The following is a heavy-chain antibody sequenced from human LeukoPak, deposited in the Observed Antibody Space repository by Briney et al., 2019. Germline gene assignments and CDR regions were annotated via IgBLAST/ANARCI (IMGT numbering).Heavy chain of an antibody. Sequence: GGSLRLSCAASGFTFSSYSMNWIRQAPGKGLEWISYISSSGSTIYYADSVQGRFTISRDNAKNSLFLQMNSLRAGDTAVYYCAREKASTTGTTDYDYWGQGTLVTVSS. CDR3: AREKASTTGTTDYDY. D-gene: IGHD1-1*01. V-gene: IGHV3-48*04. CDR2: ISSSGSTI. CDR1: GFTFSSYS. J-gene: IGHJ4*02.